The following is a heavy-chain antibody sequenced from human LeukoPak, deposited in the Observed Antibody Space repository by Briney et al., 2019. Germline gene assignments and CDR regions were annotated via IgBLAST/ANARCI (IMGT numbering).Heavy chain of an antibody. J-gene: IGHJ4*02. CDR1: GFTVSSNY. CDR3: ARGASRDGSGY. CDR2: IYSGVGT. V-gene: IGHV3-66*01. D-gene: IGHD5-24*01. Sequence: GGSLRLSCAASGFTVSSNYMTWVRQAPGKGLEWVSVIYSGVGTYYADSVKGRFTISRDNSKNTLYLQMNSLRAEDTAVYYCARGASRDGSGYWGQGTLVTVSS.